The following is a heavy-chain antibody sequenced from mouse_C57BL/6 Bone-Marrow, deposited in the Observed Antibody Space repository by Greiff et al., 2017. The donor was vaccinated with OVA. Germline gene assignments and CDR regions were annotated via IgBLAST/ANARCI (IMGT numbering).Heavy chain of an antibody. V-gene: IGHV1-53*01. CDR2: IYSSNGGT. CDR3: ARDWALFDY. J-gene: IGHJ2*01. CDR1: GYTFTSYW. D-gene: IGHD4-1*01. Sequence: VQLQQPGTELVKPGASVKLSCKASGYTFTSYWMHWVKQRPGQGLEWIGNIYSSNGGTYYHEKFKSKATLTVDKSSSTAYMQLSSLASEDSAVYYCARDWALFDYWGQGTTLTVSS.